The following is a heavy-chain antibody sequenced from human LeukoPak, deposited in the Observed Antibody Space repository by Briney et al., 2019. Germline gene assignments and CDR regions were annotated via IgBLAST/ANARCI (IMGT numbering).Heavy chain of an antibody. CDR2: IKQDGSYK. J-gene: IGHJ4*02. Sequence: PGGSLRLSCAASGFTFRSYWMSWVRQAPGKGLEWVANIKQDGSYKYYVDSVKGRFTISRDNAKNSLYLQMNSLRAEDTAVYYCARDAPRRGYWGQGTLVTVSS. CDR3: ARDAPRRGY. V-gene: IGHV3-7*01. CDR1: GFTFRSYW.